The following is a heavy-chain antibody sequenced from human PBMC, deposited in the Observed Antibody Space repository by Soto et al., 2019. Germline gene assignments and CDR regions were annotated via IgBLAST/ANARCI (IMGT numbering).Heavy chain of an antibody. CDR2: IYHSGST. CDR1: GGSISRSNW. V-gene: IGHV4-4*02. D-gene: IGHD6-13*01. J-gene: IGHJ6*02. CDR3: ARGDSSSWYGYYYYGMDV. Sequence: PSETLSLTCAVSGGSISRSNWWSWVRQPPGKGLEWIGEIYHSGSTNYNPSLKSRVTISVDKSKNQFSLKLSSVTAADTAVYYCARGDSSSWYGYYYYGMDVWGQGTTVTVSS.